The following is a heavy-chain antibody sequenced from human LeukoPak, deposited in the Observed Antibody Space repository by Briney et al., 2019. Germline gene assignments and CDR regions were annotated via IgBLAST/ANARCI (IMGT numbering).Heavy chain of an antibody. CDR1: GFTFSSYW. Sequence: GGSLRLSCAASGFTFSSYWMSWVRQAPGKGLEWVANIKQDGSEKYYVDSVKGRFTISRDNAKNSLYLQMNSLRAEDTAVYYCARDPYSGTYGDTYYYYMNVWGKGTTVTISS. J-gene: IGHJ6*03. D-gene: IGHD1-26*01. V-gene: IGHV3-7*01. CDR3: ARDPYSGTYGDTYYYYMNV. CDR2: IKQDGSEK.